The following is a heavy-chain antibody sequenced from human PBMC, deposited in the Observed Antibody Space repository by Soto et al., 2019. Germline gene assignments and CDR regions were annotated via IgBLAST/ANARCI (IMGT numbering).Heavy chain of an antibody. D-gene: IGHD6-13*01. CDR1: GGTFSSYA. Sequence: ASVKVSCKASGGTFSSYAISWVRQAPGQGLEWMGGIIPIFGTANYAQKFQGRVTITADESTSTAYMELSSLRSEDTAVYYCASRIAAAGINWFDPWGQGTLVTVSS. V-gene: IGHV1-69*13. J-gene: IGHJ5*02. CDR2: IIPIFGTA. CDR3: ASRIAAAGINWFDP.